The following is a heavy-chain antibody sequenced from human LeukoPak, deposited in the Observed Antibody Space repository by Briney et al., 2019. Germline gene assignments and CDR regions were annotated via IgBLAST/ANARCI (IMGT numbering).Heavy chain of an antibody. D-gene: IGHD6-19*01. CDR3: ARRDSSGWGSFDY. CDR1: GYSFTSYW. Sequence: GKSLKISCKCSGYSFTSYWIGWVRQMPGKGLEWMGIIYPGDSDTRNSPSFQGQVTISVDKSISTAYLQWSSLKASDTAMYYCARRDSSGWGSFDYWGQGTLVTVSS. V-gene: IGHV5-51*01. CDR2: IYPGDSDT. J-gene: IGHJ4*02.